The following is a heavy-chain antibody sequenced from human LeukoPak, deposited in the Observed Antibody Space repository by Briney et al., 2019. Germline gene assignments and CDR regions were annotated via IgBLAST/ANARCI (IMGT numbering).Heavy chain of an antibody. Sequence: ASVKVSCKASGYTFTTYDINWVRQATGQGLEWMGWMSPNSGNTGYAQKFQGRVTMTRDTSTSTVYMELSSLRSEDTAVYYCARDSTLYDSSGPHDYWGQGTLVTVSS. CDR1: GYTFTTYD. CDR3: ARDSTLYDSSGPHDY. J-gene: IGHJ4*02. V-gene: IGHV1-8*01. D-gene: IGHD3-22*01. CDR2: MSPNSGNT.